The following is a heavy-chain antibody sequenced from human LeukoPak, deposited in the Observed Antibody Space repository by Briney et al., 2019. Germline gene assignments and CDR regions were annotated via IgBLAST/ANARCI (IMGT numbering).Heavy chain of an antibody. CDR2: IYYSGST. J-gene: IGHJ4*02. D-gene: IGHD5-24*01. CDR3: ARGARAGYNLEPFDY. CDR1: GGSMSSYY. V-gene: IGHV4-59*08. Sequence: SETLSLTCTVSGGSMSSYYWSWIRQPPGKGLEWIGYIYYSGSTKYNPSLKSRVTISVGTSKNQFSLKLSSVTAADTAVYYCARGARAGYNLEPFDYWGQGTLVTVSS.